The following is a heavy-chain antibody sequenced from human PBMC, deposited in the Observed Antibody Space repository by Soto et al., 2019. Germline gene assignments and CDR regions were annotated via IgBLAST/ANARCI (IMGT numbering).Heavy chain of an antibody. J-gene: IGHJ4*02. CDR1: GYTFTSYY. V-gene: IGHV1-46*04. D-gene: IGHD3-22*01. CDR2: INPSGGST. Sequence: QVQLVQSGAEVKKPGASVKVSCKASGYTFTSYYMHCVRQAPGHGLEWMGIINPSGGSTRYAQRLKGRFIMTRDTSTSSVLMELSSLRSEGTAVYYCARGFGYYDSSGYVDYWGQGDLGIVFS. CDR3: ARGFGYYDSSGYVDY.